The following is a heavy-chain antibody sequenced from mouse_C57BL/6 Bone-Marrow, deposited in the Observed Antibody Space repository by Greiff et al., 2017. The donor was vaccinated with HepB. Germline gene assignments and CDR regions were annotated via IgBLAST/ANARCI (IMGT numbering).Heavy chain of an antibody. CDR2: ISSGGSYT. Sequence: EVKVVESGGDLVKPGGSLKLSCAASGFTFSSYGMSWVRQTPDKRLEWVATISSGGSYTYYPDTVKGRFTISRDNAKNTLYLQMSRLKSEDTAMYYCARHDPRTGQGYWGQGTTLTVSS. V-gene: IGHV5-6*01. D-gene: IGHD3-3*01. J-gene: IGHJ2*01. CDR1: GFTFSSYG. CDR3: ARHDPRTGQGY.